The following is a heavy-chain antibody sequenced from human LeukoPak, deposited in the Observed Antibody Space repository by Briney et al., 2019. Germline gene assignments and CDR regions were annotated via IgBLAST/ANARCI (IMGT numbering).Heavy chain of an antibody. Sequence: ASVKVSCKASGGTFSSYAISWVRQAPGQGLEWMGRIIPILGIANYAQKFQGRVTITADKSTSTAYMELSSLRSEDTAVYYCALPSSSWSNDYWGQGTLVTVSS. CDR3: ALPSSSWSNDY. CDR2: IIPILGIA. J-gene: IGHJ4*02. D-gene: IGHD6-13*01. CDR1: GGTFSSYA. V-gene: IGHV1-69*04.